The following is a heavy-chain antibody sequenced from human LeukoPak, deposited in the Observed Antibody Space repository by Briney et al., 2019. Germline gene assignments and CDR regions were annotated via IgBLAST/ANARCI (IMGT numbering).Heavy chain of an antibody. J-gene: IGHJ5*02. CDR1: GYTFTGYY. D-gene: IGHD3-9*01. V-gene: IGHV1-2*02. CDR3: TSVERYFNWLPWFGP. CDR2: INPNSGGT. Sequence: ASVKVSCKASGYTFTGYYMHWVRQAPGQGLEWMGWINPNSGGTNYAQKFQGRVTMTTDASISTAYMELSRLRSDDTVVYYDTSVERYFNWLPWFGPWGQGTLVTVSS.